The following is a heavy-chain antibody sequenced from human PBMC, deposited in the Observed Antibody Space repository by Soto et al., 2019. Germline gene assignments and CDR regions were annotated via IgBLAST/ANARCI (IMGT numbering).Heavy chain of an antibody. D-gene: IGHD3-16*01. CDR2: ISAYNGNT. Sequence: QVQLVQSGAEVKKPGASVKVSCKASGYTFTSYAISWVRQAPGQGLEWMGWISAYNGNTTYAQMLQGRVTMTTDTSTRPAYMELRIRRSDDTAVYYCASDLNFGAVDYWSQGTLVTVSS. CDR3: ASDLNFGAVDY. CDR1: GYTFTSYA. J-gene: IGHJ4*02. V-gene: IGHV1-18*01.